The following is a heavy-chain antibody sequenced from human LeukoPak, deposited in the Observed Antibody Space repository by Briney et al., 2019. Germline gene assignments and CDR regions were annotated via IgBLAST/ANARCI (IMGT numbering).Heavy chain of an antibody. D-gene: IGHD3-22*01. CDR2: ISYDGSNK. CDR3: ARDYLDDSSGYAY. CDR1: GFTFSSYA. J-gene: IGHJ4*02. V-gene: IGHV3-30-3*01. Sequence: GGSLRLSCAASGFTFSSYAMYWVRQAPGKGLEWVAVISYDGSNKYYADSVKGRFTISRDNSKNTLYLQMNSLRAEDTAVYYCARDYLDDSSGYAYWGQGTLVTVSS.